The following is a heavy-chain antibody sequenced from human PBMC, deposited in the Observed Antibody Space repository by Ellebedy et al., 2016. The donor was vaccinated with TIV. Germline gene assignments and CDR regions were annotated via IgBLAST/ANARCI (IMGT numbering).Heavy chain of an antibody. CDR1: EFIVSTND. D-gene: IGHD3-16*01. J-gene: IGHJ1*01. Sequence: GGSLRLXXAASEFIVSTNDVSWVRQAPAKGLEWVSVFYYDGSTYYADSVKGRFTVSRDNSKNTVYLQMESLRADDGAVFYCVGAYRRGGGGEFAHWGQGTLVTVSS. CDR3: VGAYRRGGGGEFAH. CDR2: FYYDGST. V-gene: IGHV3-53*01.